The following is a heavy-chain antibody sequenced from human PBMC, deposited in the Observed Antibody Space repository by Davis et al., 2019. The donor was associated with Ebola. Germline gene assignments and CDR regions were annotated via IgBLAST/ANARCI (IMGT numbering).Heavy chain of an antibody. CDR3: ARDIAVAGTLYYYGMDV. Sequence: GGSLRLSCAASGFTFSSYSMNWVRQAPGKGLEWVSSISSSSSYIYYADSVKGRFTISRDNAKNSLYLQMNSLRAEDTALYYCARDIAVAGTLYYYGMDVWGQGTTVTVSS. CDR2: ISSSSSYI. J-gene: IGHJ6*02. V-gene: IGHV3-21*01. D-gene: IGHD6-19*01. CDR1: GFTFSSYS.